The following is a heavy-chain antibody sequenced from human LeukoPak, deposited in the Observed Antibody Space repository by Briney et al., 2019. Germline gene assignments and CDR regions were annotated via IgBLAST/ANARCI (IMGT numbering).Heavy chain of an antibody. CDR3: ARIGYSSSSFDY. V-gene: IGHV3-7*01. CDR1: GFSFSNYW. J-gene: IGHJ4*02. CDR2: INQDGSVT. Sequence: SGGSRRLSCAASGFSFSNYWMSWVRQAPGKGLEWLANINQDGSVTYYVDSVEGRFTISRDNAKNSLYLQMNSLRAGDTAVYYCARIGYSSSSFDYWGQGILVTVAS. D-gene: IGHD6-6*01.